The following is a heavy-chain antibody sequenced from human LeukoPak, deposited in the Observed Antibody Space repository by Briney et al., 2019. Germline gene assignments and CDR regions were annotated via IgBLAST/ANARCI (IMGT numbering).Heavy chain of an antibody. CDR1: GGSISSYY. CDR2: IYISGST. V-gene: IGHV4-4*07. Sequence: SETLSLTCTVSGGSISSYYWSWIRQPAGKGLEWIGRIYISGSTNYNPSLKSRVTMSVDTSKNQLSLKLSSVTAADTAVYYCARETVGATGYYYYYMDVWGKGTTVTISS. CDR3: ARETVGATGYYYYYMDV. J-gene: IGHJ6*03. D-gene: IGHD1-26*01.